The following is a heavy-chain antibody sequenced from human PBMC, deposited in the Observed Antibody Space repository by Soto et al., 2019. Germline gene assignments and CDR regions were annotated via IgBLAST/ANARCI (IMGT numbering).Heavy chain of an antibody. V-gene: IGHV3-30*18. CDR2: ISYDGSNK. J-gene: IGHJ4*02. CDR3: AKDGSRDSQWLVRVTPDY. Sequence: QVQLVESGGGVVQPGRSLRLSCAASGFTFSSYGMHWVRQAPGKGLEWVAVISYDGSNKYYADSVKGRFTISRDNSKNTLYLQMNSLGAEDTAVYYCAKDGSRDSQWLVRVTPDYWGQGTLVTVSS. D-gene: IGHD6-19*01. CDR1: GFTFSSYG.